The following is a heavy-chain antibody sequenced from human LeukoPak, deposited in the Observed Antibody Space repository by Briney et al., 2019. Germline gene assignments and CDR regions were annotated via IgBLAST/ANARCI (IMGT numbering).Heavy chain of an antibody. CDR2: INPSGGSI. CDR3: ARTTYYYDSSGLPNYYYYGMDV. CDR1: GYTFTSYY. Sequence: GASVKVSCKASGYTFTSYYMHWVRQAPGQGLEWMGIINPSGGSISYAQKFQGRVTMTRDTSTSTVYMELSSLRSEDTAVYYCARTTYYYDSSGLPNYYYYGMDVWGQGTTVTVSS. J-gene: IGHJ6*02. D-gene: IGHD3-22*01. V-gene: IGHV1-46*01.